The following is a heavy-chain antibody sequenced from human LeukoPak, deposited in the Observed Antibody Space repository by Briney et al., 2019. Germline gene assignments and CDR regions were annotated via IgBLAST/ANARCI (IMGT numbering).Heavy chain of an antibody. Sequence: PGGSLRLSCAASGFTFSNAWMSWVRQAPGKGLEWVSSISSRSTYIYYADSVKGRFTISRDNAKNSLYLQMNNLRAEDTAMFYCATSMAQDVDVFHIWGQGTMVTVSS. J-gene: IGHJ3*02. D-gene: IGHD2-8*01. V-gene: IGHV3-21*01. CDR3: ATSMAQDVDVFHI. CDR2: ISSRSTYI. CDR1: GFTFSNAW.